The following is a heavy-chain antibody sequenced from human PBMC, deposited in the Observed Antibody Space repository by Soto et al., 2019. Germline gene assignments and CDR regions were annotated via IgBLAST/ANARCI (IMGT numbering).Heavy chain of an antibody. CDR1: GGSISSYY. CDR3: ASLIMTTVTADY. CDR2: IYYSGST. Sequence: SXTRSLTCTVSGGSISSYYWSWIRQPPGKGLEWIGYIYYSGSTNYNPSLKSRVTISVDTSKNQFSLKLSSVTAADTAVYYCASLIMTTVTADYWGQGTLVTVSS. J-gene: IGHJ4*02. D-gene: IGHD4-4*01. V-gene: IGHV4-59*08.